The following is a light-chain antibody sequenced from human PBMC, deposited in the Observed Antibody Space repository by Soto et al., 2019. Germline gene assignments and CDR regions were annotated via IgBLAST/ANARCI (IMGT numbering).Light chain of an antibody. V-gene: IGKV3-20*01. CDR1: QSVSSN. CDR2: GAS. Sequence: EIVLTQSPGTLSLSPGERATLSCRASQSVSSNLAWYQQKPGQAPRVLISGASSRATDIPDRFSGSGSGTDFTLTISRLEPEDFAVFYCQQYGSSPITFGQGTRLEIK. J-gene: IGKJ5*01. CDR3: QQYGSSPIT.